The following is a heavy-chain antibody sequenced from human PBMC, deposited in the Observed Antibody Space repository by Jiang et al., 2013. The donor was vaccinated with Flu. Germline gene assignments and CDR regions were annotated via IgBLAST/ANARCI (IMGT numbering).Heavy chain of an antibody. D-gene: IGHD5-24*01. Sequence: PGKGLEWVAAISYDGTHKHYGDSVKGRFTISRDNSKNTVFLQMNSLRAEDTAVYYCARDVGDGYFNRDLGYSYSGMDVWGQGTTVTVSS. CDR3: ARDVGDGYFNRDLGYSYSGMDV. V-gene: IGHV3-30*03. CDR2: ISYDGTHK. J-gene: IGHJ6*02.